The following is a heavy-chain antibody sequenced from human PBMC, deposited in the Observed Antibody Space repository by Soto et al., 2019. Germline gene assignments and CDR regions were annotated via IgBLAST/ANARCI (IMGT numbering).Heavy chain of an antibody. CDR2: IYYSGST. CDR3: ARLICGGDCYSSYFDY. J-gene: IGHJ4*02. CDR1: GGSISSYY. Sequence: PSETLSLTRTVSGGSISSYYWSWIRQPPGKGLEWIGYIYYSGSTNYNPSLKSRVTISVDTSKNQFSLKLSSVTAADTAVYYCARLICGGDCYSSYFDYWGQGTLVTVSS. V-gene: IGHV4-59*08. D-gene: IGHD2-21*01.